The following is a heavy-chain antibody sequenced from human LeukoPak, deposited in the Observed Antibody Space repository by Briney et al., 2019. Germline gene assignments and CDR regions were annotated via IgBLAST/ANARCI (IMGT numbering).Heavy chain of an antibody. V-gene: IGHV1-2*02. D-gene: IGHD3-22*01. CDR2: INPNSGGT. CDR3: ARDYDSSGYYYP. J-gene: IGHJ5*02. CDR1: GSTFTGYY. Sequence: ASVKVSCKASGSTFTGYYMHWVRQGPGQGLEWMGWINPNSGGTNYAQKFQGRVTMTRDTSISTAYMELSRLRSDDTAVYYCARDYDSSGYYYPWGQGTLVTVSS.